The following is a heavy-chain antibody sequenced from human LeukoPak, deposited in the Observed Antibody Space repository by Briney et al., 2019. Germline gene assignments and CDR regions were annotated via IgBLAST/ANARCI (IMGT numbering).Heavy chain of an antibody. CDR2: IYYSGST. CDR1: GGPISSYY. J-gene: IGHJ4*02. D-gene: IGHD4-17*01. CDR3: ARGAFYGDYDY. Sequence: SETLSLTCTVSGGPISSYYWSWIRQPPGKGLEWIGYIYYSGSTNYNPSLKSRVTISVDTSKNQFSLKLSSVTAADTAVYYCARGAFYGDYDYWSQGTLVTVSS. V-gene: IGHV4-59*01.